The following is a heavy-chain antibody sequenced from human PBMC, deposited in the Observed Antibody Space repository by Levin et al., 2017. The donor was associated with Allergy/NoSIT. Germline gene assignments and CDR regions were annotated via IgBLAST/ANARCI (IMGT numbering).Heavy chain of an antibody. CDR1: GGSVSSGNYY. V-gene: IGHV4-61*01. CDR2: MSYTGTA. Sequence: GSLRLSCSVSGGSVSSGNYYWNWIRQPPGTGLEWLGYMSYTGTAIYNPSLKSRAFISVDMSKKQFSLKLNSVSAADTAVYYCATTSTVTTYVSWGRGTLVTVSS. J-gene: IGHJ5*02. CDR3: ATTSTVTTYVS. D-gene: IGHD4-11*01.